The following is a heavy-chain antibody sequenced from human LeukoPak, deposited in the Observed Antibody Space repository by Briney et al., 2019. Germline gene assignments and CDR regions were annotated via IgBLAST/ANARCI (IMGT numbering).Heavy chain of an antibody. CDR1: GGSFSGYY. V-gene: IGHV4-34*01. CDR2: INHSGRT. Sequence: SETLSLTCAVYGGSFSGYYWNWIRQPPGKGLEWIGEINHSGRTNYNPSLKSRVTISVDTSKKQFSLKLSSVTAADTAVHYCARGVDYYGVWGQGTLVTVSS. CDR3: ARGVDYYGV. D-gene: IGHD3-10*01. J-gene: IGHJ4*02.